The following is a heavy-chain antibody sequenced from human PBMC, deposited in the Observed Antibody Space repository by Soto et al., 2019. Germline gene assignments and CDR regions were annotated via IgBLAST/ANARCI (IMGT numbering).Heavy chain of an antibody. D-gene: IGHD3-9*01. J-gene: IGHJ4*02. CDR2: INTGSSNT. V-gene: IGHV1-3*04. Sequence: QVDLVQSGAEVKEPGASVRISCEASGYTFTSYGIHWVRQAPGQRLEWMGWINTGSSNTRYSPEFQARVTITRDTSASTAYMELNSLRSEDTAVSYCARAMPEAGYIYFDQWGQGTLVTVSS. CDR1: GYTFTSYG. CDR3: ARAMPEAGYIYFDQ.